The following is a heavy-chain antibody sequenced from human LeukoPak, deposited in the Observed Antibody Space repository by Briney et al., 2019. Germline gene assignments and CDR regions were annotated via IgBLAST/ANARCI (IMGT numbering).Heavy chain of an antibody. CDR3: ARDLSGYCSSASCYYGMDV. CDR2: IYYSGST. CDR1: GRSISSYY. V-gene: IGHV4-59*01. J-gene: IGHJ6*04. Sequence: SETLSLTCTVSGRSISSYYWSWIRQPPGKGLEWIGYIYYSGSTTYNTSLKSRGTISVDTSKNQFSLKLSSVTAADTAVYYCARDLSGYCSSASCYYGMDVWGKGTTVTVSS. D-gene: IGHD2-2*03.